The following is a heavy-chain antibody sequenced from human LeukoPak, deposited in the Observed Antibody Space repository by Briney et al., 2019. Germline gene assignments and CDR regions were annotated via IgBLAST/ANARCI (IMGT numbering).Heavy chain of an antibody. J-gene: IGHJ6*03. D-gene: IGHD6-13*01. V-gene: IGHV1-18*01. CDR1: GYTFTSYD. CDR2: ISAYNGNT. CDR3: ARDRQSSSSWYEGAYYYYYYMDV. Sequence: ASVKVSCKASGYTFTSYDINWVRQATGQGLEWMGWISAYNGNTNYAQKLQGRVTMTTDTSTSTAYMELRSLRSDDTAVYYCARDRQSSSSWYEGAYYYYYYMDVWGKGTTVTVSS.